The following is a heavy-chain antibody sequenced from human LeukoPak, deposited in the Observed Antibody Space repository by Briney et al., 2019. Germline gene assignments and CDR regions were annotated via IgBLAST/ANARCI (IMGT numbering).Heavy chain of an antibody. Sequence: ASVKVSCKASGFTFTSSAVQWVRQARGQRLEWIGWIVVGSGNTNYAQKFQERVTITRDMSTSTAYMELSSLRSEDTAVYYCAREGFPPKISDFWSGLGPYYYYGMDVWGQGTTVTVSS. D-gene: IGHD3-3*01. CDR1: GFTFTSSA. CDR3: AREGFPPKISDFWSGLGPYYYYGMDV. J-gene: IGHJ6*02. CDR2: IVVGSGNT. V-gene: IGHV1-58*01.